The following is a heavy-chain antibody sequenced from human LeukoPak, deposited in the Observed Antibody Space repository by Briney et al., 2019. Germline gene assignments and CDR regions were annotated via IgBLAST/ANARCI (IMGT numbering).Heavy chain of an antibody. D-gene: IGHD6-13*01. CDR3: AREGYSSSWSYNWFDP. J-gene: IGHJ5*02. CDR1: GGTFSSYA. Sequence: SVKVSCKASGGTFSSYAISWVRQAPGQGLEWMGGIIPIFGTANYAQKFQGRVTVTADESTSTAYMELSSLRSEDTAVYYCAREGYSSSWSYNWFDPWGQGTLVTVSS. CDR2: IIPIFGTA. V-gene: IGHV1-69*13.